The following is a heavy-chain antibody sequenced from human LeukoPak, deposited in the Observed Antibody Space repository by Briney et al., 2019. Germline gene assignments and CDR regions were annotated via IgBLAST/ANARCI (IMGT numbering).Heavy chain of an antibody. J-gene: IGHJ4*02. D-gene: IGHD1-14*01. Sequence: SETLSLTCTVSGGSISSSSYYWGWIRQPPGKGLEWIGSIYYSGSTYYNPSLKSRVTISVDTSKNQFSLKLRSVTAADTAVYYCATRKGVYYFDYWGQGTLVTVSS. CDR3: ATRKGVYYFDY. V-gene: IGHV4-39*01. CDR1: GGSISSSSYY. CDR2: IYYSGST.